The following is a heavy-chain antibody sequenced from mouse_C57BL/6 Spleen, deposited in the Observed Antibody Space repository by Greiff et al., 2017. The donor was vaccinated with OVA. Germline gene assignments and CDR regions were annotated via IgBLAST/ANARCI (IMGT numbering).Heavy chain of an antibody. CDR3: ARSHYYGSSYGYFDV. D-gene: IGHD1-1*01. J-gene: IGHJ1*03. V-gene: IGHV5-12*01. CDR1: GFTFSDYY. Sequence: EVQGVESGGGLVQPGGSLKLSCAASGFTFSDYYMYWVRQTPEKRLEWVAYISNGGGSTYYPDTVKGRFTISRDNAKNTLYLQMSRLKSEDTAMYYCARSHYYGSSYGYFDVWGTGTTVTVSS. CDR2: ISNGGGST.